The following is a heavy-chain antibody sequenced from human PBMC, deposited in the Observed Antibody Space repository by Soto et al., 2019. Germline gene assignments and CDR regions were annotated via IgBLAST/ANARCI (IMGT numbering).Heavy chain of an antibody. CDR3: ARGPRVSSTGTGAH. Sequence: GSLRLSCAVSVFTFSAYWMHWVRQGPGKGLTWVSRISDDGSTATYADSVKGRFVISRDNAKNSLYLEMNTLRADDSGLYYCARGPRVSSTGTGAHWGRGTLVTVSS. J-gene: IGHJ4*02. CDR2: ISDDGSTA. D-gene: IGHD1-1*01. CDR1: VFTFSAYW. V-gene: IGHV3-74*01.